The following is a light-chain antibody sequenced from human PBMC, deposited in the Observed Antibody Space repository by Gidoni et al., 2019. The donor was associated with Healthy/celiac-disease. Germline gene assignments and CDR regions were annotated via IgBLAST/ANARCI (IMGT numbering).Light chain of an antibody. V-gene: IGKV1-5*03. J-gene: IGKJ3*01. CDR1: QSISSW. Sequence: DIQMTQSPSTLSASVGDRVTITCRASQSISSWLAWYQQKPGKAPKLLIYKASSVESGVPSRFSGSGSGTEFTLTISSLQPDDFATYYCQQYNSYSRTFXPXTKVDIK. CDR3: QQYNSYSRT. CDR2: KAS.